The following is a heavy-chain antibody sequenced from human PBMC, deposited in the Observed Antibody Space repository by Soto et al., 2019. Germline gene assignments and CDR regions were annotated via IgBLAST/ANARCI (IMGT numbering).Heavy chain of an antibody. V-gene: IGHV3-21*01. CDR2: ISSSSSYI. CDR1: GFTFSSYS. CDR3: ARDPHVLRFLEWLSERDYYYGMDV. J-gene: IGHJ6*02. D-gene: IGHD3-3*01. Sequence: GGSLRLSCAASGFTFSSYSMNWVRQAPGKGLEWVSSISSSSSYIYYADSVKGRFTISRDNAKNSLYLQMNSLRAEDTAVYYCARDPHVLRFLEWLSERDYYYGMDVWGQGTTVTVSS.